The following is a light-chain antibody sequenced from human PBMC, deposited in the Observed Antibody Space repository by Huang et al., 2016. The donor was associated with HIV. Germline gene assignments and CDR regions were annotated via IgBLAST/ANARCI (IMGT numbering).Light chain of an antibody. CDR1: QTINQY. V-gene: IGKV1-39*01. Sequence: DIQMTQSPSSLSASVGERVTLTCRAGQTINQYLNWYQQKQCKAPNLLIYSTSNFQSGVPSRFSGRKSGTNFTLTINSLQPEDFATYYCQQTYNIPYTFGQGTKVEIK. CDR2: STS. J-gene: IGKJ2*01. CDR3: QQTYNIPYT.